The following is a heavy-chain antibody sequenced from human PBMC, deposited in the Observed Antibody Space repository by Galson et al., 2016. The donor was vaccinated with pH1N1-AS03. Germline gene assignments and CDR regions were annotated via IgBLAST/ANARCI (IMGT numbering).Heavy chain of an antibody. CDR2: ISYHGNNK. CDR3: TQGEGGGPDDD. CDR1: GFTFSSHS. Sequence: SLRLSCAASGFTFSSHSMHWARQAPDEGLEWVAGISYHGNNKFYAHSVKGRFTISRDKSKNTMYLQMNSLRAEDTAIYYCTQGEGGGPDDDWGQGTLVTVSS. V-gene: IGHV3-30-3*01. J-gene: IGHJ4*02. D-gene: IGHD3-16*01.